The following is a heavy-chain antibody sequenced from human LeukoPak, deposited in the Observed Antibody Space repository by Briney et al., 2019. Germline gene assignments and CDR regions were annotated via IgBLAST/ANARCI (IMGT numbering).Heavy chain of an antibody. CDR1: GFTFSSYW. Sequence: GGSLRLSCAASGFTFSSYWMHWVRQAPGKGLVWVSRINSDGSSTSYADSVKGRFTISRDNAKNTLYLQMNSLRAEDTAVYYCAREGGYSSGVAMDVWGQGTTVTVSS. J-gene: IGHJ6*02. CDR3: AREGGYSSGVAMDV. V-gene: IGHV3-74*01. D-gene: IGHD6-19*01. CDR2: INSDGSST.